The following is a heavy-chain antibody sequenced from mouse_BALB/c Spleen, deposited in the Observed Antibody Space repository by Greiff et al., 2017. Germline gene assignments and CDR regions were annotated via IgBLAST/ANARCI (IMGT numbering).Heavy chain of an antibody. V-gene: IGHV3-8*02. Sequence: VQLQQSGPSLVKPSQTLSLTCSVTGDSITSGYWNWIRKFPGNKLEYMGYISYSGSTYYNPSLKSRISITRDTSKNQYYLQLNSVTTEDTATDYCARDYGSSFWFAYWGQGTLVTVSA. CDR1: GDSITSGY. CDR3: ARDYGSSFWFAY. CDR2: ISYSGST. D-gene: IGHD1-1*01. J-gene: IGHJ3*01.